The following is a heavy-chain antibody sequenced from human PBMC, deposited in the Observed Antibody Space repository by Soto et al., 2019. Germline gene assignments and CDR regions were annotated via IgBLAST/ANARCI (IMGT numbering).Heavy chain of an antibody. CDR2: IDPRGGST. CDR3: ARGTPSSTRLGWLDP. D-gene: IGHD2-2*01. J-gene: IGHJ5*02. Sequence: QVQLVQSGAEVKKPGASVKVSCKASGYTFISYYIHWVRQAPGQGLELMGIIDPRGGSTTYVQKFQGRVTMPADTSTTTVYMELSSLRSEDTAIYYCARGTPSSTRLGWLDPWGQGTLVTVSS. CDR1: GYTFISYY. V-gene: IGHV1-46*01.